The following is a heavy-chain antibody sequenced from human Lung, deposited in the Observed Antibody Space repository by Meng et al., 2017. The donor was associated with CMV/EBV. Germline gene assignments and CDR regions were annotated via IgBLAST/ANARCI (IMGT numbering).Heavy chain of an antibody. J-gene: IGHJ4*02. Sequence: GGSLRLSCAASRFTFSRYAMNWVRQAPGKGLEWVSSISSSSTYIYYADSVKGRFTISRDNAKNSLYLQMNSLRAEDTAVYYCARETGSSGWYGPGYWGQGTLVTVSS. V-gene: IGHV3-21*01. CDR1: RFTFSRYA. D-gene: IGHD6-19*01. CDR3: ARETGSSGWYGPGY. CDR2: ISSSSTYI.